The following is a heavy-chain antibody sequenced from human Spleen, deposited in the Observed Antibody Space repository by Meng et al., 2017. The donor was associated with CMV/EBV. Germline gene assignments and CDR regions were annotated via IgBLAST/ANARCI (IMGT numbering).Heavy chain of an antibody. Sequence: VSGGTFSPYDWSWIRQSPGKGLEWIGKINHGGSTFYNPSLKSRVTISLDMSKNQFSLGLTSMTAADTAVYYCARDSSGWYDGYFDSWGQGTLVTVSS. CDR1: GGTFSPYD. J-gene: IGHJ4*02. D-gene: IGHD6-19*01. CDR2: INHGGST. V-gene: IGHV4-34*01. CDR3: ARDSSGWYDGYFDS.